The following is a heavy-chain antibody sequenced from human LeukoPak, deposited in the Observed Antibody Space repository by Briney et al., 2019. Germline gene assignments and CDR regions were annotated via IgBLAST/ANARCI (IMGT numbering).Heavy chain of an antibody. J-gene: IGHJ5*02. D-gene: IGHD1-26*01. V-gene: IGHV3-73*01. CDR3: TRDRGTYNWLDP. Sequence: PGGSLRLSCAASGFTFSNTWMNWVRQAPGKGLEWVGLIDRPAKSYATAYGASVGGRFTISRDDSKNTAYLQMDSLKTEDTALYYCTRDRGTYNWLDPWGQGTLVTVSS. CDR2: IDRPAKSYAT. CDR1: GFTFSNTW.